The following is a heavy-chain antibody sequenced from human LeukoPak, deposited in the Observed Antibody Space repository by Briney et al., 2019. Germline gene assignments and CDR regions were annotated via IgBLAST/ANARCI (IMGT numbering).Heavy chain of an antibody. CDR3: AKERPDYGDFVV. Sequence: PGGSLRLSCAASGFTFSSHAMSWVRQAPGKGLEWVSLIRASGGSTYYADSVKGRFTISRDNSKNILGLQMNSLRAEDTAVYYCAKERPDYGDFVVWGQGILVTVSS. J-gene: IGHJ4*02. CDR1: GFTFSSHA. V-gene: IGHV3-23*01. CDR2: IRASGGST. D-gene: IGHD4-17*01.